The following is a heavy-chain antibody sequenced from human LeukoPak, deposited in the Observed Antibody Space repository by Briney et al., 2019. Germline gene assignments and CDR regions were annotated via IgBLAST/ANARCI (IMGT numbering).Heavy chain of an antibody. V-gene: IGHV4-59*01. CDR2: IYYSGST. D-gene: IGHD3-3*01. CDR3: AGEKDPDYDFWSGYPGSNYMDV. CDR1: GGSISSYY. Sequence: PSETLSLTCTVSGGSISSYYWSWIRQPPGKGLEWIGYIYYSGSTNYNPSLKSRVTISVDTSKNQFSLKLSSVTAADTAVYYCAGEKDPDYDFWSGYPGSNYMDVWGKGTTVTVSS. J-gene: IGHJ6*03.